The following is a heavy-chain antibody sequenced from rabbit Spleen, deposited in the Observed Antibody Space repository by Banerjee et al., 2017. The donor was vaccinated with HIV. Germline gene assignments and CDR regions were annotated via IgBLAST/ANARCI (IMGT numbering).Heavy chain of an antibody. CDR2: INSSSGST. J-gene: IGHJ6*01. V-gene: IGHV1S45*01. CDR1: GFSFSSSYY. Sequence: QEQLEEYGGDLVKPEGSLTLTCKASGFSFSSSYYMCWVRQAPGKGLEWIGCINSSSGSTWYASWVNGRFTISKTSSTTVTLQMTSLTAADTATYFCARWGDDYSYAMDLWGPGPSSPS. D-gene: IGHD2-1*01. CDR3: ARWGDDYSYAMDL.